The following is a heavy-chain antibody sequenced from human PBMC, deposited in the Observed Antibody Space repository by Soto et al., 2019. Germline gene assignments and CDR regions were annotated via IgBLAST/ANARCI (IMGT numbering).Heavy chain of an antibody. CDR2: ISYDGKVA. CDR3: AKEGPITNWYFDY. CDR1: GFTFSSYG. J-gene: IGHJ4*01. Sequence: QVQLVESGGGVVQPGRSLRLSCAASGFTFSSYGMHWVRQAPGKGLEWVTVISYDGKVAYYADAVKGRFTISRDNSKNTLYLQMNSLRAEDTAMYYWAKEGPITNWYFDYWGHGTLLTVSS. V-gene: IGHV3-30*18. D-gene: IGHD1-1*01.